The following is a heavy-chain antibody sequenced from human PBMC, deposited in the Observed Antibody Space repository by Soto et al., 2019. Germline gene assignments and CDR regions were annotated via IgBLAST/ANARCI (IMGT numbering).Heavy chain of an antibody. D-gene: IGHD6-6*01. J-gene: IGHJ6*02. CDR1: GFTFSSYG. Sequence: GGSLRLSCAASGFTFSSYGMHWVRQAPGKGLEWVSAISGSGGSTYYADSVKGRFTISRDNSKNTLYLQMNSLRAEDTAVYYCAKWGSSSTINYYYYGMDVWGQGTTVTVSS. V-gene: IGHV3-23*01. CDR2: ISGSGGST. CDR3: AKWGSSSTINYYYYGMDV.